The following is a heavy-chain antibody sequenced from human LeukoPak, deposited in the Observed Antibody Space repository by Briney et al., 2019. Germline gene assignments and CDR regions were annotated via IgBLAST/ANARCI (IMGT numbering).Heavy chain of an antibody. J-gene: IGHJ6*02. CDR2: IIPIFGTA. CDR3: ARDIVVVPAAIPGYYYYGMDV. V-gene: IGHV1-69*13. D-gene: IGHD2-2*02. Sequence: ASVKVSCKASGDAFSTYAISWVRQAPGQGLEWMGGIIPIFGTAKYAQKFQGRVTITADESTSTAYMELRSLRSDDTAVYYCARDIVVVPAAIPGYYYYGMDVWGQGTTVTVSS. CDR1: GDAFSTYA.